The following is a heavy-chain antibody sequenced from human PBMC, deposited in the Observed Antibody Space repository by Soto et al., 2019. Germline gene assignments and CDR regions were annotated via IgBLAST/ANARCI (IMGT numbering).Heavy chain of an antibody. CDR3: ARLQALYCSGGSCYRAEYFQH. J-gene: IGHJ1*01. V-gene: IGHV4-39*01. CDR1: GGSISSSSYY. D-gene: IGHD2-15*01. Sequence: TLSLTCTVSGGSISSSSYYWGWIRQPPGKGLEWIGSIYSSGSTYYNPSLKSRVTISVDTSKNQFSLKLSSVTAADTAVYYCARLQALYCSGGSCYRAEYFQHWGQG. CDR2: IYSSGST.